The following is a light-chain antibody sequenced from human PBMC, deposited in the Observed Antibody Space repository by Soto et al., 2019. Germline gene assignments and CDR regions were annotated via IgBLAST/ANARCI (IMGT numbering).Light chain of an antibody. V-gene: IGLV2-14*01. J-gene: IGLJ2*01. Sequence: QSVLTQPASVSGSPGQSIAISCSGTSSDVGDYKSVSGYQHHPGKVPKLVIFEVSNRPSGVSNRFSGSKSGNTASLTISGLQAEDEADYYCSSYINTNTLVFAGGTKVTVL. CDR2: EVS. CDR1: SSDVGDYKS. CDR3: SSYINTNTLV.